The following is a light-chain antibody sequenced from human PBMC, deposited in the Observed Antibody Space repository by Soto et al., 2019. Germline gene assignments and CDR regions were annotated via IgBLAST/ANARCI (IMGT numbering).Light chain of an antibody. J-gene: IGKJ5*01. CDR3: QQHNQWPIT. CDR2: YIS. CDR1: QSAGNF. V-gene: IGKV3D-15*01. Sequence: ELVMTQSPATLSETPGETASLSCRASQSAGNFLAWYQQKPGQAPRLLIYYISTRATGIPARFSGSGSGTEFTLTINSLQSEDSAVYYCQQHNQWPITFGQGTRLEIK.